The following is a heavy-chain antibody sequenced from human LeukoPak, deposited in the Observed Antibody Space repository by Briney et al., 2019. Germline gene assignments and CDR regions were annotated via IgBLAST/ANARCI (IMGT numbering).Heavy chain of an antibody. CDR3: ARSGRILTGYYYFDY. Sequence: GGSLRLSCAASGFTFDDYAMHWVRQAPGKGLEWVSGISWNSGSIGYADSVKGRFTISRDNAKNSLYLQMNSLRAEDTAVYYCARSGRILTGYYYFDYWGQGTLVTVSS. CDR2: ISWNSGSI. CDR1: GFTFDDYA. J-gene: IGHJ4*02. D-gene: IGHD3-9*01. V-gene: IGHV3-9*01.